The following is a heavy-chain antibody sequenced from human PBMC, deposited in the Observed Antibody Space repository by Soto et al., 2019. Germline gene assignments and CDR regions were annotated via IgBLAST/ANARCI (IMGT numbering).Heavy chain of an antibody. V-gene: IGHV3-53*01. J-gene: IGHJ6*02. CDR2: IYSGGST. D-gene: IGHD3-10*01. CDR3: ARDRRLLWFGEGERTEEYYYYGMDV. CDR1: GFTVSSNY. Sequence: GGSLRLSCAASGFTVSSNYMSWVRQAPGKGLEWVSVIYSGGSTYYADSVKGRFTISRDNSKNTLYLQMNSLRAEDTAVYYCARDRRLLWFGEGERTEEYYYYGMDVWGQGTTVTVSS.